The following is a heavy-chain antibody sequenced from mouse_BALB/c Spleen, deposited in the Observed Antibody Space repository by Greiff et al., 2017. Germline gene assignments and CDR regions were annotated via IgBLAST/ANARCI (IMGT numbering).Heavy chain of an antibody. CDR2: ISSGSSTI. CDR1: GFTFSSFG. D-gene: IGHD1-1*01. Sequence: EVKLVESGGGLVQPGGSRKLSCAASGFTFSSFGMHWVRQAPEKGLEWVAYISSGSSTIYYADTVKGRFTISRDNPKNTLFLQMTSLRSEDTAMYYCARFDGSSPYAMDYWGQGTSVTVSS. V-gene: IGHV5-17*02. J-gene: IGHJ4*01. CDR3: ARFDGSSPYAMDY.